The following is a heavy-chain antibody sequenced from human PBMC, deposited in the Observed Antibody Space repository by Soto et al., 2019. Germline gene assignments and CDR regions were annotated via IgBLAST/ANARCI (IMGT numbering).Heavy chain of an antibody. CDR3: AKETYYDFWSGYQTLGV. CDR2: ISGSGGST. Sequence: GGSLRLSCAASGFTFSSYAMSWVRQAPGKGLEWVSAISGSGGSTYYADSVKGRFTISRDNSKNTLYLQMNSLRAEDTAVYYCAKETYYDFWSGYQTLGVWGQGTTVTVSS. D-gene: IGHD3-3*01. J-gene: IGHJ6*02. V-gene: IGHV3-23*01. CDR1: GFTFSSYA.